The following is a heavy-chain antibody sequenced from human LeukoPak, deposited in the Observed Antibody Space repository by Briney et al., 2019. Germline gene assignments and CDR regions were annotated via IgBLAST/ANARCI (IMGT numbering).Heavy chain of an antibody. Sequence: SETLSLTCTVSGGPISSSSYYWGWIRQPPGKGLEWIGSIYYSGSTYYNPSLKSRVTISVDTSMNQFSLNLSSVTAADTAVYYCARDRNWGLRSGFDYWGQGTLVTVSS. CDR2: IYYSGST. CDR1: GGPISSSSYY. J-gene: IGHJ4*02. D-gene: IGHD7-27*01. V-gene: IGHV4-39*07. CDR3: ARDRNWGLRSGFDY.